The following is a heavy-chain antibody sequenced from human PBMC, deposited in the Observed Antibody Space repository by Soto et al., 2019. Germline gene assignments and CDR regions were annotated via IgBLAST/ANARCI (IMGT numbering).Heavy chain of an antibody. Sequence: SMKVSWKASGGTFSSYAISWVRQAPGQGLEWMGGIIPIFGTANYAQKFQGRVTITADESTSTSYMELSSLRSEDTAVYYCARAVKGSGSHYPFAWFDPWGQGTLVSVSS. CDR2: IIPIFGTA. CDR3: ARAVKGSGSHYPFAWFDP. J-gene: IGHJ5*02. V-gene: IGHV1-69*13. D-gene: IGHD3-10*01. CDR1: GGTFSSYA.